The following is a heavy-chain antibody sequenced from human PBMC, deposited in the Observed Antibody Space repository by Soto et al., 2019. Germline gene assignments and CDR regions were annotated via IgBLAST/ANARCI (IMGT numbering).Heavy chain of an antibody. CDR2: IYYSGST. Sequence: SETLSLTCTVSGGSISSGGYYWSWIRQHPGKGLEWIGYIYYSGSTYYNPSLKSRVTISVDTSKNQFSLKLSSVTAADTAVYYCARVGGGSPYSQDSSGLTPGAFDIWGQGTMVTVSS. J-gene: IGHJ3*02. CDR3: ARVGGGSPYSQDSSGLTPGAFDI. V-gene: IGHV4-31*03. CDR1: GGSISSGGYY. D-gene: IGHD3-22*01.